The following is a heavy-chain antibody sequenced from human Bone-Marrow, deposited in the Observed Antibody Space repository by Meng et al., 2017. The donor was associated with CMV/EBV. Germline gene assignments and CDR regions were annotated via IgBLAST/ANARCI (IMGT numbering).Heavy chain of an antibody. CDR2: IILIFDTA. D-gene: IGHD3-10*01. CDR1: GGTFNSYA. Sequence: SVKVSCKASGGTFNSYAISWVRQAPGQGLEWMGQIILIFDTANYAQKFQGRLTITTDESTSTAYMELTSLRSEDTAVYYCARAHWVRGVIISDAFDIWGQGTMVTVSS. V-gene: IGHV1-69*05. J-gene: IGHJ3*02. CDR3: ARAHWVRGVIISDAFDI.